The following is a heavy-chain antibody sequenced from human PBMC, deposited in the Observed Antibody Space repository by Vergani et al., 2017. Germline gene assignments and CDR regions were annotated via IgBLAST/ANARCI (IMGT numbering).Heavy chain of an antibody. CDR1: GFTFIMHA. CDR2: IRYDGSNK. D-gene: IGHD6-13*01. J-gene: IGHJ4*02. V-gene: IGHV3-30*02. CDR3: AKDRHWVAAAGYYFDY. Sequence: VQLLESGGDLVQPGGSLRLSCAASGFTFIMHAMSWVRQAPGKGLEWVAFIRYDGSNKYYADSVKGRFTISRDNSKNTLYLQMNSLRAEDTAVYYCAKDRHWVAAAGYYFDYWGQGTLVTVSS.